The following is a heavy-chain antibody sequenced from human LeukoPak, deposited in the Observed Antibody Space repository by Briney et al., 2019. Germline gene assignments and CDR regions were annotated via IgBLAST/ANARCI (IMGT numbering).Heavy chain of an antibody. V-gene: IGHV3-30*18. CDR3: AKRTIAFDY. J-gene: IGHJ4*02. Sequence: GGSLRLSCAASGFTFSSYAMHWVRQAPGKGLEWVALISFDGSNKYYADSVKGRFTISRDNSKNTLYLQMNSLRAEDTAVYYCAKRTIAFDYWGQGTLVTVSS. CDR1: GFTFSSYA. D-gene: IGHD1/OR15-1a*01. CDR2: ISFDGSNK.